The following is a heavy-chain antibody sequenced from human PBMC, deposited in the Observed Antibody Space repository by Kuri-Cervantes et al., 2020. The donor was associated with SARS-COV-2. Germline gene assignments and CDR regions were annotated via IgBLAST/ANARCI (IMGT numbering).Heavy chain of an antibody. CDR2: ISGSGDST. J-gene: IGHJ6*03. CDR3: AKAMLRIAARYYYYMDV. V-gene: IGHV3-23*01. CDR1: GFTFSSYA. D-gene: IGHD6-6*01. Sequence: LSLTCAASGFTFSSYAMSWVRQAPGKGLEWVSTISGSGDSTYYPDSVKGRFTISRDNSKNTLYLQMNSLRAEDTAVYYCAKAMLRIAARYYYYMDVWGKGTTVTVSS.